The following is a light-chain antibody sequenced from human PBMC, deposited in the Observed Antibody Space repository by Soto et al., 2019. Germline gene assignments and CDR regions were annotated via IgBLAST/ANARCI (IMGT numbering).Light chain of an antibody. CDR1: SSNIGSNY. CDR2: RNN. J-gene: IGLJ1*01. V-gene: IGLV1-47*01. CDR3: AAWDDSLSGHV. Sequence: QPVLTQPPSASGTPGQRVTISCSGSSSNIGSNYVYWYQQLPGTAPKLLIYRNNQRPSGVPDRFSGSKSGTSASLAISGLRSEDEADYYCAAWDDSLSGHVSGTGTKVTVL.